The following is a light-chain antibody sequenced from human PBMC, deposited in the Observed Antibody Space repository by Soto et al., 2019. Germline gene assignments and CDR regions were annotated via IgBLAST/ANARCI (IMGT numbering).Light chain of an antibody. Sequence: QSALTQPASVSGSPGQSITISCAGTSSDIGSYNLVSWYQQHSGKAPRLMIFEGGKRPSGVSNRFSGSKSGSTASLTISGFQAADEADYYCCSYAGSNTYAFGTGTKVTVL. CDR3: CSYAGSNTYA. CDR1: SSDIGSYNL. J-gene: IGLJ1*01. V-gene: IGLV2-23*01. CDR2: EGG.